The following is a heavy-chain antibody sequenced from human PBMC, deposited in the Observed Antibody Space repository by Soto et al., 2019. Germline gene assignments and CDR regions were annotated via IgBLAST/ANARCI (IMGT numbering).Heavy chain of an antibody. J-gene: IGHJ5*02. CDR3: ARSVFP. CDR2: IYYRGST. Sequence: QVQLQESGPGLVKPSQTLSLNCTVSGGSISSGGYYWTWIRQHPGTGLEWIGYIYYRGSTYYNPSLKSRVTISVDTSKTPCSLKMSSVTAADTAVYYCARSVFPWGQGTLVTVSS. CDR1: GGSISSGGYY. V-gene: IGHV4-31*03.